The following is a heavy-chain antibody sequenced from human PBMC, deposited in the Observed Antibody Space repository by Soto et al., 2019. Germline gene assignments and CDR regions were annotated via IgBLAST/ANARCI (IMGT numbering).Heavy chain of an antibody. V-gene: IGHV3-30*18. Sequence: QVQLVESGGGVVQPGRSLRLSCAASGLTFSSYGMHWVRQAPGKGLEWVAVISYDGSNKYYADSVKGRFTISRVNSKNTLYLQMNSLRAEDTAVYYCAKDLGYDYIWGSNFYYMDVWGKGTTVTVSS. D-gene: IGHD3-16*01. CDR3: AKDLGYDYIWGSNFYYMDV. CDR1: GLTFSSYG. J-gene: IGHJ6*03. CDR2: ISYDGSNK.